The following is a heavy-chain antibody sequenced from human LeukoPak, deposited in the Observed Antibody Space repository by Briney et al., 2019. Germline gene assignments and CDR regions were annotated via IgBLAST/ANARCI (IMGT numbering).Heavy chain of an antibody. CDR1: GITFSSYE. CDR3: AKDADNWKYGVDY. CDR2: ISSSGSTI. D-gene: IGHD1-7*01. V-gene: IGHV3-48*03. J-gene: IGHJ4*02. Sequence: PGGSLRLSCAASGITFSSYEMNWVRQAPGKGLQWVSYISSSGSTIYYADSVKGRFTISRDNAKNSLYLQMNSLRTDDTAVYYCAKDADNWKYGVDYWGQGTLVTVSS.